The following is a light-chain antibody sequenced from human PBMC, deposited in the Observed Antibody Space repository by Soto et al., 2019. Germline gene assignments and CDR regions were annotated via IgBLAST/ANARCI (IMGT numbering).Light chain of an antibody. Sequence: QSVLTQPPSVSGAPGQRVTISCTGSSSNIGAGYGVNWYQQLPGTAPKLLIYGNTNRPSGVPDRISGSKSGTSASLAITGLQAEDEADYYGESYDSTLSGSRFGGGTKLTVL. CDR2: GNT. J-gene: IGLJ3*02. CDR1: SSNIGAGYG. V-gene: IGLV1-40*01. CDR3: ESYDSTLSGSR.